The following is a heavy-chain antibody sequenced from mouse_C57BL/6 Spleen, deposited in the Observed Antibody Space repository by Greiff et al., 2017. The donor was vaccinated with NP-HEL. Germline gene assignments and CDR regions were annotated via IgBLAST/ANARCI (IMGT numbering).Heavy chain of an antibody. V-gene: IGHV5-9-1*02. D-gene: IGHD2-1*01. CDR3: TRGGGNYYYAMDD. J-gene: IGHJ4*01. Sequence: EVKVVESGEGLVKPGGSLKLSCAASGFTFSSYAMSWVRQTPEKRLEWVAYISSGGDYIYYADTVKGRFTISRDNARNTLYLQMSSLKSEDTAMYYCTRGGGNYYYAMDDWGQGTSVTVSS. CDR2: ISSGGDYI. CDR1: GFTFSSYA.